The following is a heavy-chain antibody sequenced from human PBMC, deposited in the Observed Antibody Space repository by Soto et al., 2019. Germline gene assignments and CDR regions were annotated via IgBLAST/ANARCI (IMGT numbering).Heavy chain of an antibody. CDR3: ASGRIVVSGKSHLDS. CDR2: ITAANGDT. CDR1: GYTFTDFP. J-gene: IGHJ4*02. V-gene: IGHV1-3*01. Sequence: QVQLVQSGAEVKKPGASVKVSCKASGYTFTDFPIHWVRQAPGQRREWLALITAANGDTLYSQRFKGRVTITRDTSPTTAYMKLSSLRSEDTAVDYCASGRIVVSGKSHLDSWCQGTLVTVCS. D-gene: IGHD2-15*01.